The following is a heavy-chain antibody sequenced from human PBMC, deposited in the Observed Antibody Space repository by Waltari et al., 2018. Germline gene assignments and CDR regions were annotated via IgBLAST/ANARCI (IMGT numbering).Heavy chain of an antibody. Sequence: QVQLVQSGAEVRKPGASVKVSCKASGYTFSNYGIAWVRQAPGQGLEWMGWCRGYDGDTKYAREFEGRRTVTTDTSTNTAHMELRSLRSDDTAVYYCARLYDASAYYNTYLDPWGQGALVTVSS. J-gene: IGHJ5*02. V-gene: IGHV1-18*01. CDR1: GYTFSNYG. D-gene: IGHD3-22*01. CDR2: CRGYDGDT. CDR3: ARLYDASAYYNTYLDP.